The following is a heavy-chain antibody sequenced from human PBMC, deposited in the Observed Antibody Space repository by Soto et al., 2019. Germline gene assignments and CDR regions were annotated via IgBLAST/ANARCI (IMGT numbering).Heavy chain of an antibody. CDR2: ISGSGGST. CDR1: GFTFSSYA. V-gene: IGHV3-23*01. J-gene: IGHJ5*02. D-gene: IGHD2-15*01. CDR3: AKDKLAVVTTNWFDP. Sequence: LRLSCAASGFTFSSYAMSWVRQAPGKGLEWVSAISGSGGSTYYADSVKGRFTISRDNSKNTLYLQMNSLRAEDTAVYYCAKDKLAVVTTNWFDPWGQGTLVTVSS.